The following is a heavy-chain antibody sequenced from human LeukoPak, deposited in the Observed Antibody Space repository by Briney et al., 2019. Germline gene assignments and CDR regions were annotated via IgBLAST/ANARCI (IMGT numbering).Heavy chain of an antibody. CDR3: AKDRGSYSTTADS. Sequence: GRSLRLSCAASGFTFSSYGMHWVRQAPGKGLEWVAVISYDGSNKYYADSVKGRFTISRDNSKNTLYLQMNSLRAEDTAVYYCAKDRGSYSTTADSWGQGTLVTVSS. J-gene: IGHJ5*01. CDR2: ISYDGSNK. V-gene: IGHV3-30*18. D-gene: IGHD1-26*01. CDR1: GFTFSSYG.